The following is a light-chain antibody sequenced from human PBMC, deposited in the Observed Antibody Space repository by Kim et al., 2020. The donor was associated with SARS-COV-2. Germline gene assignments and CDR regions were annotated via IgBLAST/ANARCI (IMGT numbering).Light chain of an antibody. V-gene: IGKV3-20*01. CDR1: QSISSEF. CDR2: GAS. J-gene: IGKJ2*01. Sequence: PGEGSSLSCRAGQSISSEFLAWYQQIAGQPPRLLIFGASNRAAGIPDRFSGGGSGTDFTLTITRLEPADSAVYYCQQYTTSPPAYTFGQGTKLEIK. CDR3: QQYTTSPPAYT.